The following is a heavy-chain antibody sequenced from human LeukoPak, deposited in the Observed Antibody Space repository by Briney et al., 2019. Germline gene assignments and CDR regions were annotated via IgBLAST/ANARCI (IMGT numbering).Heavy chain of an antibody. Sequence: GGSLRLSCAASGFTFSNCGMHWVRQAPGKGLEWVAFIRNDGSDKYYADSVKGRFTIFRDNSENTLNLQMNSLRGEDTAMYYCAKHLADSTASFDCWGQGTLVIVSS. CDR1: GFTFSNCG. CDR2: IRNDGSDK. D-gene: IGHD3-16*01. CDR3: AKHLADSTASFDC. J-gene: IGHJ4*02. V-gene: IGHV3-30*02.